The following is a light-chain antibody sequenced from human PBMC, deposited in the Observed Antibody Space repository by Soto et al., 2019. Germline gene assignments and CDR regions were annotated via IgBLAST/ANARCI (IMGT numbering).Light chain of an antibody. CDR1: SSNIGINT. CDR3: AAWDDSLNGLYV. V-gene: IGLV1-44*01. CDR2: SNN. J-gene: IGLJ1*01. Sequence: QSALTRAPSASGTPGQRVSISCSGSSSNIGINTVNWYQQLPGTAPKLLICSNNQRPSGVPDRFSGSKSGTSASLAISGLQSEDEADYYCAAWDDSLNGLYVFGTG.